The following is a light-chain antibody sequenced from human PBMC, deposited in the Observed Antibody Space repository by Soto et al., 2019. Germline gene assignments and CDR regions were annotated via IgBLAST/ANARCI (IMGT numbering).Light chain of an antibody. CDR1: QTVSFIS. V-gene: IGKV3-20*01. J-gene: IGKJ1*01. CDR3: QQFGSTFVT. Sequence: EIVLTQSPGTLSLSPGEGASLSCRASQTVSFISLAWYQQKPGQAPRLLIYGTVSRATGIPDRFSGSGSETDFTLTISRLEPEDFAVYYCQQFGSTFVTFGQGTKVDFK. CDR2: GTV.